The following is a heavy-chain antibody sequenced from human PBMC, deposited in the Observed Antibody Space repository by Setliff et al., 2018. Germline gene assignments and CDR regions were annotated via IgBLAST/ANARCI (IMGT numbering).Heavy chain of an antibody. V-gene: IGHV4-59*11. D-gene: IGHD5-18*01. CDR2: IYYSGST. Sequence: PSETLSLTCTVSGGPISSHYWSWIRQPPGKGLEWIGSIYYSGSTNYNPSLKSRVTISVDTSKNQFSLKLSSVTAADTAVYYCARGGVDTAMVYYFDYWGQGTLVTVSS. J-gene: IGHJ4*02. CDR3: ARGGVDTAMVYYFDY. CDR1: GGPISSHY.